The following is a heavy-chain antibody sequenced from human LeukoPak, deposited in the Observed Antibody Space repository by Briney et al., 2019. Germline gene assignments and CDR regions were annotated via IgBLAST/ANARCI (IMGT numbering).Heavy chain of an antibody. V-gene: IGHV1-58*01. Sequence: SVKVSCKASGFILSRSAVQWVRQARGQRLEWIGWIVVGSGNTNYAQKFQERVTMTRDMSTGTAYMELSSLRSEDTAVYYCAAGNYYDSSGYYPYAFDIWGQGTMVTISS. J-gene: IGHJ3*02. D-gene: IGHD3-22*01. CDR3: AAGNYYDSSGYYPYAFDI. CDR1: GFILSRSA. CDR2: IVVGSGNT.